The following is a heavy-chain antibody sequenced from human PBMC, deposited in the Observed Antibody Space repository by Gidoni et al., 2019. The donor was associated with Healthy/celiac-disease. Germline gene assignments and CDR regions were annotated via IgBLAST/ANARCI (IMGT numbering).Heavy chain of an antibody. V-gene: IGHV3-74*01. D-gene: IGHD3-22*01. Sequence: EVQLVESGGGLVQPGGSLRLSCAASGFTFRSYWMHWVRQAPGKGLVWVSRINSDGSSTSYADSVKGRFTISRDNAKNTLYLQMNSLRAEDTAVYYCARGTYYYDSSGYSPLSDAFDIWGQGTMVTVSS. CDR2: INSDGSST. CDR3: ARGTYYYDSSGYSPLSDAFDI. CDR1: GFTFRSYW. J-gene: IGHJ3*02.